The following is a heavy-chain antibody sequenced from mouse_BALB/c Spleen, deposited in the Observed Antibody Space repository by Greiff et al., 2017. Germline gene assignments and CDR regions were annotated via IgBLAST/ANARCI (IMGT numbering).Heavy chain of an antibody. CDR2: IDPANGNT. V-gene: IGHV14-3*02. D-gene: IGHD2-4*01. Sequence: EVKVVESGAELVKPGASVKLSCTASGFNIKDTYMHWVKQRPEQGLEWIGRIDPANGNTKYDPKFQGKATITADTSSNTAYLQLSSLTSEDTAVYYCARSGYDYDALAYWGQGTLVTVSA. J-gene: IGHJ3*01. CDR3: ARSGYDYDALAY. CDR1: GFNIKDTY.